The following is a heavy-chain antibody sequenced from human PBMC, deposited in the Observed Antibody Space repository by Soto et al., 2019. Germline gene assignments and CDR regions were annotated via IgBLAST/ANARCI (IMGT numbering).Heavy chain of an antibody. CDR3: AKDRAGGIRIFGVVTTSYSYYGMDV. CDR1: GFTFSSYA. V-gene: IGHV3-23*01. Sequence: GGSLRLSCAASGFTFSSYAMSWVRQAQGKGLEWVSAISGSGGSTYYADSGKGRITIPTNNSKITLYLQMNRLRAEHTAVYYCAKDRAGGIRIFGVVTTSYSYYGMDVWGQGTTVTVSS. J-gene: IGHJ6*02. D-gene: IGHD3-3*01. CDR2: ISGSGGST.